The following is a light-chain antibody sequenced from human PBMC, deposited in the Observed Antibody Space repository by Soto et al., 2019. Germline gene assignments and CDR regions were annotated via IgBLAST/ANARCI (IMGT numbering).Light chain of an antibody. CDR3: QDYGTTAPWT. Sequence: VLTQSPGTLSLSPGERTTLSCRASQNIRGNELAWYQQKPGQPPRLLIYRGSSRAPGIPDRFSGRGSGTEFTLTISRLEQEDFAVYYCQDYGTTAPWTFGQGTRVEIK. J-gene: IGKJ1*01. CDR2: RGS. CDR1: QNIRGNE. V-gene: IGKV3-20*01.